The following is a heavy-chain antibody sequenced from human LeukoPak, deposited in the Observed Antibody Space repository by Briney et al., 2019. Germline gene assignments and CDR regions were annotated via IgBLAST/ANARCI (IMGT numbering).Heavy chain of an antibody. CDR2: ISGSGGST. Sequence: GGSLRLSCAASGFTFSSYAMSWVRQAPGKGLEWVSAISGSGGSTYYADSVKGRFTISRDNSKNTLYLQMNSLRAEDTAVYYCARTVAARRVISWGYYYYMDVWGKGTTVTVSS. D-gene: IGHD6-6*01. J-gene: IGHJ6*03. V-gene: IGHV3-23*01. CDR3: ARTVAARRVISWGYYYYMDV. CDR1: GFTFSSYA.